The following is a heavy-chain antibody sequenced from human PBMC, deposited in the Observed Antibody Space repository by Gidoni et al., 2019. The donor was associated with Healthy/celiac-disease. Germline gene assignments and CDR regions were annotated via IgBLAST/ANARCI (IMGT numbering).Heavy chain of an antibody. D-gene: IGHD3-16*02. CDR3: AREGELSLDY. CDR1: VGAISSGGYY. V-gene: IGHV4-31*03. CDR2: IHYSGST. J-gene: IGHJ4*02. Sequence: QVQLQESGRGLGKPSQTLSLTCIVSVGAISSGGYYWRWVRQHPGKGLEWIGYIHYSGSTYYNPPFKSRVTISVDPSKNQFSLKLSSVTAADTAVYYCAREGELSLDYWGQGTLVTVSS.